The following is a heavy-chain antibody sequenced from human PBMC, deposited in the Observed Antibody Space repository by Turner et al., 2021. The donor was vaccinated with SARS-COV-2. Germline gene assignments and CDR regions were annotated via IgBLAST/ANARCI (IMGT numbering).Heavy chain of an antibody. CDR1: GGSISSKS. Sequence: QVQLQESGPGLVRPSETLSLTCTVSGGSISSKSWSWIRQSPGRGLEWIGYFYKIGSIDYNPSLRSRVTISVDTSKNQLSLNLISVTAADTDVYYCARHQGSGSGYDHGMNVWGQGTAVIVS. CDR2: FYKIGSI. V-gene: IGHV4-59*08. D-gene: IGHD2-15*01. J-gene: IGHJ6*02. CDR3: ARHQGSGSGYDHGMNV.